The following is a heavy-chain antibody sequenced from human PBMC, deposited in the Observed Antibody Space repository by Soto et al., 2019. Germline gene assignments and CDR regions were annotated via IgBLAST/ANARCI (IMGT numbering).Heavy chain of an antibody. CDR3: ANVGSGSYYYYGMDV. CDR2: ISGSGGST. CDR1: GFTFSSYA. J-gene: IGHJ6*02. D-gene: IGHD1-26*01. Sequence: PGGSLRLSCAASGFTFSSYAMSWVRQAPGKGLEWVSAISGSGGSTYYADSVKGRFTISRDNSKNTLYLKMNSMRAEDTAVYYCANVGSGSYYYYGMDVWGQGTTVTVSS. V-gene: IGHV3-23*01.